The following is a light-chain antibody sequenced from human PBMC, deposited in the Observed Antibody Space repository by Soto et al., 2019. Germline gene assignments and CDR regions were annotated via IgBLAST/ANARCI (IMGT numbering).Light chain of an antibody. J-gene: IGKJ5*01. CDR2: EVS. Sequence: DVVMTQTPLSLSVAPGQPASISCKSIQSLLHITGETFLFWYLQKPGQSPQLLIYEVSTRVSVVPDRFSCSGSGTDFTLEISRVETDDVGIYCCMQSTQLPPTFGQGTRLGIE. V-gene: IGKV2D-29*02. CDR1: QSLLHITGETF. CDR3: MQSTQLPPT.